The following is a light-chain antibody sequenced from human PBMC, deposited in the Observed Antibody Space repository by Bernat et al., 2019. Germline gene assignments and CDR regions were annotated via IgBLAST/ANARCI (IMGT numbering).Light chain of an antibody. J-gene: IGKJ1*01. V-gene: IGKV1-39*01. CDR1: RSVSTD. CDR3: HQSYTTLGT. CDR2: GAS. Sequence: DIQMTQSPSSLSASVGDRVTITCRASRSVSTDLNWYQQKPGKVPKLLIYGASSLQSGVPSRFSGSGSVTDFTLTISSLQPEDFATYFCHQSYTTLGTFGQGTKVEI.